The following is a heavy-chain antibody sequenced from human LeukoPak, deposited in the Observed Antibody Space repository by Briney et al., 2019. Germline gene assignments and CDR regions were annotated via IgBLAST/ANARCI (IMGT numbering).Heavy chain of an antibody. CDR1: GGTFSSYA. CDR2: IIPIFGTA. V-gene: IGHV1-69*01. J-gene: IGHJ3*02. D-gene: IGHD6-19*01. CDR3: AKEGAASSGWYGDAFDI. Sequence: SVKVSCKASGGTFSSYAISWVRQAPGQGLEWMGGIIPIFGTANYAQKFQGRVTITADESTSTAYMELSSLRSEDTAVYYCAKEGAASSGWYGDAFDIWGQGTMVTVSS.